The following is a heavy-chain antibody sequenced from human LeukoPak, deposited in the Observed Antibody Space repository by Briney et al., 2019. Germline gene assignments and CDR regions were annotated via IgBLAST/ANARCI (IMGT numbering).Heavy chain of an antibody. CDR3: ARGTQTYYDKAPVDY. V-gene: IGHV4-34*01. CDR1: GGSFSGYY. CDR2: INHSGST. J-gene: IGHJ4*02. D-gene: IGHD3-22*01. Sequence: SETLSLTCAVYGGSFSGYYWSWIRQPPGKGLEWIGEINHSGSTNYNPSLKSRVTISVDTSKSQFSLKLCSVTAADTAVYYCARGTQTYYDKAPVDYWGQGTLVTVSS.